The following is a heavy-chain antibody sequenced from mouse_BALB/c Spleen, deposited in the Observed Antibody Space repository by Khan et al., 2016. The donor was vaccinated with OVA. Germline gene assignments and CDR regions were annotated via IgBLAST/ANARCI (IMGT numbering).Heavy chain of an antibody. CDR2: ITPNNGGT. CDR3: ARGGFGSPFAY. Sequence: VRLQPSGPELVKPGASVKIPCKASGYAFTDYNMDWVKQSHGKSLEWIGDITPNNGGTIYNQKFKGKATLTVDKSSSTAYMELRSLTSEDTAVYYCARGGFGSPFAYWGQGTLVTVSA. CDR1: GYAFTDYN. D-gene: IGHD1-1*01. V-gene: IGHV1-18*01. J-gene: IGHJ3*01.